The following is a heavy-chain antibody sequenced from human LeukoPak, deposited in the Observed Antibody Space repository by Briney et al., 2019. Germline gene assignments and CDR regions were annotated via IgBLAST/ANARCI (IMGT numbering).Heavy chain of an antibody. V-gene: IGHV4-30-4*08. CDR3: ARALGITGTPDAFDI. CDR1: GGSISSGDYY. Sequence: SETLFLTCTVSGGSISSGDYYWSWIRQPPGKGLEWLGYIYYSGSTYYNPSLKSRVTISVDTSKNQSSLKLSSVTAADTAVYYCARALGITGTPDAFDIWGQGTMVTVSS. J-gene: IGHJ3*02. D-gene: IGHD1-20*01. CDR2: IYYSGST.